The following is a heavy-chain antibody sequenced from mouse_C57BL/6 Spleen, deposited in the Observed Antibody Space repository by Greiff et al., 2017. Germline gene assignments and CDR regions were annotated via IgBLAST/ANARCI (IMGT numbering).Heavy chain of an antibody. CDR3: ARGKLLEFDY. Sequence: EVQVVESGGGLVKPGGSLKLSCAASGFTFSDYGMHWVRQAPEKGLEWVAYISSGSSTIYYADTVKGRFTISRDNAKNTLFLQMTSLRSEDTAMYYCARGKLLEFDYWGQGTTLTVSS. J-gene: IGHJ2*01. CDR1: GFTFSDYG. V-gene: IGHV5-17*01. CDR2: ISSGSSTI.